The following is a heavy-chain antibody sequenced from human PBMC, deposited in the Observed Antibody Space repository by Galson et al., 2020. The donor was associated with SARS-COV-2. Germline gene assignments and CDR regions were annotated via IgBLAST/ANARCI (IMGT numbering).Heavy chain of an antibody. D-gene: IGHD3-22*01. CDR3: ARRGHYYGFDF. V-gene: IGHV1-18*01. CDR2: VNPYNGNT. CDR1: GYTFRNYG. Sequence: ASVKVSCKASGYTFRNYGITWVRQAPGQGLEWMGWVNPYNGNTNYAQRLQGRVTMTTESSTNTFYMELTSLTSDDSAVYYCARRGHYYGFDFWGQGTLVTVSS. J-gene: IGHJ4*02.